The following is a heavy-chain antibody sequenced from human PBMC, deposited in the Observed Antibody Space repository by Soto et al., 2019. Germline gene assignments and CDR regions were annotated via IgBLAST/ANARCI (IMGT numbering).Heavy chain of an antibody. CDR1: GFTFNTYW. V-gene: IGHV3-74*01. D-gene: IGHD6-19*01. Sequence: PGGSLRLSCAASGFTFNTYWMHWVRQAPGKGLVWVSRINSDGSNTGYADSVKGRFTISRDNAKNTLYLQMNSLRAEDTAVYYCAGTSRSSGWYDSWGQGTLVTVSS. CDR3: AGTSRSSGWYDS. CDR2: INSDGSNT. J-gene: IGHJ5*01.